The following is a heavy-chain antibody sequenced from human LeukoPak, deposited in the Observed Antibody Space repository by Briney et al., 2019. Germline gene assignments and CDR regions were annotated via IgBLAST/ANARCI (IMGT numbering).Heavy chain of an antibody. Sequence: GGSLRLSCAASGFTFSSYAMSWVRQAPGKGLEWVAAISGSGGSTYYADSVKGRFTISRDNSKNTLYLQMNSLRAEDTAVYYSAKEPYDYGSGSYYFYCGPGTLVTVSS. CDR2: ISGSGGST. CDR3: AKEPYDYGSGSYYFY. D-gene: IGHD3-10*01. J-gene: IGHJ4*02. CDR1: GFTFSSYA. V-gene: IGHV3-23*01.